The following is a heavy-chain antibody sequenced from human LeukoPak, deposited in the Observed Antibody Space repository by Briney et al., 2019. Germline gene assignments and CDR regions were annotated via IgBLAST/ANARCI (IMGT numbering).Heavy chain of an antibody. Sequence: ASVKVSCKASGYTFTNYGISWVRQAPGQGLEWMAWISAYNGNTDYAQKFQGRVTVTADTSTSTAYMELRNLRSDDTAVYYCARSGCSAGSCYSQTVKFDSWGQGTLVTVSS. CDR2: ISAYNGNT. CDR1: GYTFTNYG. J-gene: IGHJ4*02. CDR3: ARSGCSAGSCYSQTVKFDS. V-gene: IGHV1-18*01. D-gene: IGHD2-15*01.